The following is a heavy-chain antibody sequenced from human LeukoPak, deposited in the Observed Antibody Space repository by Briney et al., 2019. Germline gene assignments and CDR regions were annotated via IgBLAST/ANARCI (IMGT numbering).Heavy chain of an antibody. CDR3: AKDFHGPFDY. Sequence: PGGSLRLSCAASGFTFSSYSMNWVRQAPGKGLQWVSLISSSAGRTYYVDSVKGRFTVSRDNSKNMMYLQMNSLRAEDSAVYYCAKDFHGPFDYWGQGTLVTVSS. J-gene: IGHJ4*02. V-gene: IGHV3-23*01. CDR2: ISSSAGRT. CDR1: GFTFSSYS.